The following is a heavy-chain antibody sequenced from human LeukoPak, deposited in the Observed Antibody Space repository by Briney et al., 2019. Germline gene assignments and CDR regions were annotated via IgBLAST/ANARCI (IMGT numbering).Heavy chain of an antibody. J-gene: IGHJ4*02. V-gene: IGHV3-49*04. CDR1: RFTFGDYA. CDR2: VRSKAYGGTT. CDR3: SRDGNFAFDY. D-gene: IGHD1-1*01. Sequence: GGSLRLSCTASRFTFGDYAMSWVRQAPGKGLEWVGFVRSKAYGGTTEYAASVQGRFSISRDDSKSIAYLQMNSLKTEDTAVYYCSRDGNFAFDYWGQGTLVTVSS.